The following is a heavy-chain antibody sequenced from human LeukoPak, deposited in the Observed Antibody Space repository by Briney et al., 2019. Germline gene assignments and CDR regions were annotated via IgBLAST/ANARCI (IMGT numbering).Heavy chain of an antibody. Sequence: PGESLRLSCAASGFMLSSHWMQWVRQAAGKGLLGVSRINSDGTSITYADPVKGRFTVSRDNAKNTLYLQRNSLRAEDTAVYYCARIWAIDYWGQGPRSPSPQ. CDR3: ARIWAIDY. D-gene: IGHD3-9*01. J-gene: IGHJ6*01. V-gene: IGHV3-74*01. CDR1: GFMLSSHW. CDR2: INSDGTSI.